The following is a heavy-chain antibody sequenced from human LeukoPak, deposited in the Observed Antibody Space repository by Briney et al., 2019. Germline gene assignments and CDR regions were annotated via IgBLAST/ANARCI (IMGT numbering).Heavy chain of an antibody. CDR2: IYYSGST. CDR3: ARNYCSSTSCYLPDY. J-gene: IGHJ4*02. V-gene: IGHV4-39*01. Sequence: SETLSLTCTVSGGSISSSDYYWGWIRQPPGRGLEWIGSIYYSGSTYYSPSLKSRVTISVDTSKNQFSLKLSSLTAADTAVYYCARNYCSSTSCYLPDYWGQGTLVTVSS. D-gene: IGHD2-2*01. CDR1: GGSISSSDYY.